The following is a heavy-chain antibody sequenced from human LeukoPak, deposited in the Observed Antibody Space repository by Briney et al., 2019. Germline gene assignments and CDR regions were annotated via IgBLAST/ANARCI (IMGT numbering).Heavy chain of an antibody. Sequence: GGSLRLSCAASGFTFSSYAMSWVRQAPGNGLEWLSGISGSAGSTFYADSVKGRFTISRDNSKNTLYLQMYSLRAEETAVYYCARDRGVGDYHPPDYWGQGTLVTVSS. D-gene: IGHD1-26*01. CDR3: ARDRGVGDYHPPDY. J-gene: IGHJ4*02. CDR1: GFTFSSYA. CDR2: ISGSAGST. V-gene: IGHV3-23*01.